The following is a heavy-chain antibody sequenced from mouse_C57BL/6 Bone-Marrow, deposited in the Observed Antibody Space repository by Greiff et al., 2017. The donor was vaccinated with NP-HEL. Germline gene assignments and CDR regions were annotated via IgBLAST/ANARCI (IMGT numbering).Heavy chain of an antibody. CDR1: GYTFTSYT. CDR2: INPGGGYT. V-gene: IGHV1-4*01. D-gene: IGHD1-1*01. Sequence: VQLKESGAELARPGASVKMSCKASGYTFTSYTMHWVKQRPGQGLEWIGYINPGGGYTKYKQRFKEKATLTADKSYSTAYMQLSSLTSEDTAVFYGVRTRAPFYFYGPFGYWGQGDLGPVPA. J-gene: IGHJ3*01. CDR3: VRTRAPFYFYGPFGY.